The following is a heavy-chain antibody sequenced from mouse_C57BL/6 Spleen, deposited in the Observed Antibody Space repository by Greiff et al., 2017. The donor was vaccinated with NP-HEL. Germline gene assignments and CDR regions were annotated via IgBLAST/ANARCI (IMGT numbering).Heavy chain of an antibody. CDR1: GYTFTTYC. J-gene: IGHJ2*01. CDR3: ARWDKSEDYFDY. Sequence: QVQLQQPGAELVKPGASVKMSCKASGYTFTTYCMEWMKQNPGQSLEWIGNFHPYNDDTKYNEKFKGKATLTVEKSSSTVYLELSRLTSDDSAVYYCARWDKSEDYFDYWGQGTTLTVSA. V-gene: IGHV1-47*01. CDR2: FHPYNDDT. D-gene: IGHD4-1*01.